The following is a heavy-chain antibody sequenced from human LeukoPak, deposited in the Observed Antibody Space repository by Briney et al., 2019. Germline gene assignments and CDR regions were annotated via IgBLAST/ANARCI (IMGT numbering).Heavy chain of an antibody. Sequence: ASVKVSCKASGGTFSSYAISWVRQAPGQRLEWMGGIIPIFGTANYAQKFQGRVTITADESTSTAYMELSSLRFEDTAVYYCTCEKITMVRGVFDYWGQGTLVAVSS. V-gene: IGHV1-69*13. D-gene: IGHD3-10*01. J-gene: IGHJ4*02. CDR2: IIPIFGTA. CDR1: GGTFSSYA. CDR3: TCEKITMVRGVFDY.